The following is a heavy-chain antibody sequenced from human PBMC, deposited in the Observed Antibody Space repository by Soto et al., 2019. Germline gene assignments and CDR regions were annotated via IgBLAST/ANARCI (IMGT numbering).Heavy chain of an antibody. CDR3: ASYYGSGIRMAIDY. J-gene: IGHJ4*02. D-gene: IGHD3-10*01. CDR2: IYYRGST. V-gene: IGHV4-30-4*01. CDR1: GGSISSGDYY. Sequence: SETMSLTCTVSGGSISSGDYYWSWIRQPPGKGLEWIGYIYYRGSTYYNPSLKSRVTISVDTSKNQFSLKLSSVTAADTAVYYCASYYGSGIRMAIDYWGQGTLVTVSS.